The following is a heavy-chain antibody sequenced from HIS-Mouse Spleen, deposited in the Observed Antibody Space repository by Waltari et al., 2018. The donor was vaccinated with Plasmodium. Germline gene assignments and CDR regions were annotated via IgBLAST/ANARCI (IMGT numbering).Heavy chain of an antibody. J-gene: IGHJ4*02. CDR3: AREGASTTMIVDF. V-gene: IGHV4-38-2*02. Sequence: QVQLQESGPGLVKPSETRSLICTVSGYSISSSYYWGWIRQPPGKGLEWFVSIYHSGSTDYNPSLKSRVTISVDTSKNQFSLKLSSVTAADTAVYYCAREGASTTMIVDFWGQGTLVTVSS. CDR2: IYHSGST. D-gene: IGHD3-22*01. CDR1: GYSISSSYY.